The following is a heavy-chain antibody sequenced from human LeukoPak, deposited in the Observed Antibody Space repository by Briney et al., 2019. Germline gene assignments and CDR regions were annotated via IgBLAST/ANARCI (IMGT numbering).Heavy chain of an antibody. D-gene: IGHD4-17*01. J-gene: IGHJ6*02. CDR1: GGXISSGGYY. V-gene: IGHV4-31*03. CDR2: IYYSGST. CDR3: ARDRSYGDYYYYYGMDV. Sequence: SQTLSLTCTVSGGXISSGGYYWSWIRQHPGKGLEWIGYIYYSGSTYYNPSLKSRVTISVDTSKNQFSLKLSSVTAADTAVYYCARDRSYGDYYYYYGMDVWGQGTTVTVSS.